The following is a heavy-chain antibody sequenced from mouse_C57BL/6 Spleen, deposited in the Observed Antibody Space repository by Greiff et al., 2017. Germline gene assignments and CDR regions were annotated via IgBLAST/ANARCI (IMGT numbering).Heavy chain of an antibody. Sequence: EVQLVESGGGLVQPKGSLKLSCAASGFSFNTYAMNWVRQAPGKGLEWVARIRSKSNNYATYYADSVKDRFTISRDDSESMLYLQMNNLKTEDTAMYYCVRQDYLWYFDVWGTGTTVTVSS. J-gene: IGHJ1*03. CDR2: IRSKSNNYAT. CDR3: VRQDYLWYFDV. V-gene: IGHV10-1*01. CDR1: GFSFNTYA. D-gene: IGHD5-5*01.